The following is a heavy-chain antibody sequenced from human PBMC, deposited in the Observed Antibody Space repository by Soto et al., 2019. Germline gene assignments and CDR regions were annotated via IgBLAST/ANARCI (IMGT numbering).Heavy chain of an antibody. CDR3: ARVLYEVGMDV. V-gene: IGHV1-2*02. Sequence: ASVKVSCKASGYTFIGYYMHWVRQAPGQGLEWMGWINPKSGGTNYAQKFRGRVTMTRDTSISTAYMELSRLRSDDTAVYYCARVLYEVGMDVWGQGTTVTLS. CDR1: GYTFIGYY. D-gene: IGHD2-15*01. CDR2: INPKSGGT. J-gene: IGHJ6*02.